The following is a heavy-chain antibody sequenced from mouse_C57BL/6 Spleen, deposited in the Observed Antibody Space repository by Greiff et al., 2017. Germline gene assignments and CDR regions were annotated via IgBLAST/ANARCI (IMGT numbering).Heavy chain of an antibody. D-gene: IGHD1-1*01. CDR2: IYPGDGDT. J-gene: IGHJ2*01. Sequence: QVQLQQSGPELVKPGASVKISCKASGYAFSSSWMNWVKQRPGKGLEWIGRIYPGDGDTNYNGKFKGKATLTADKSSSTAYMQLSSLTSEDSAVYFCARERRGFTTVVKTPFDYWGQGTTLTVSS. V-gene: IGHV1-82*01. CDR3: ARERRGFTTVVKTPFDY. CDR1: GYAFSSSW.